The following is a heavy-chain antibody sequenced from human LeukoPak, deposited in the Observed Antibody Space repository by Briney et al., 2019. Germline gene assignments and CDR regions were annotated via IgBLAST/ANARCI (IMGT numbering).Heavy chain of an antibody. D-gene: IGHD5-24*01. Sequence: ASVKVSCKASGYTFTGYYMHWVRQAPGQGLEWMGIINPSGGSTSYAQKFQGRVTMTRDTSTSTVYMELSSLRSEDTAVYYCARGTGAVEMATTVEIDFDYWGQGTLVTVSS. CDR1: GYTFTGYY. CDR2: INPSGGST. V-gene: IGHV1-46*01. J-gene: IGHJ4*02. CDR3: ARGTGAVEMATTVEIDFDY.